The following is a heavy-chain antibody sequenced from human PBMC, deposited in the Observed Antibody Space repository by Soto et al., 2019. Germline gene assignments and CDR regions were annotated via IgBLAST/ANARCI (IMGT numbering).Heavy chain of an antibody. D-gene: IGHD3-10*01. CDR3: ARGAHYYGSGSYRVYYYGMDV. J-gene: IGHJ6*02. V-gene: IGHV1-69*13. Sequence: GASVKVSCKASGGTFSSYAISWVRQAPGQGLEWMGGIIPIFGTANYAQKFQGRVTITADESTSTAYMELSSLRSDGTAVYYCARGAHYYGSGSYRVYYYGMDVWGQGTTVTVSS. CDR2: IIPIFGTA. CDR1: GGTFSSYA.